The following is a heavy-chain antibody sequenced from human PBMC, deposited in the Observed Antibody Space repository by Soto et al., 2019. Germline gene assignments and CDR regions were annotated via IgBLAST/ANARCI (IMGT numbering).Heavy chain of an antibody. Sequence: QVQLQESGPDLMKPSETLSLTCAVSGVSIRNYYWSWIRQAPGKGLEWIGYVHYSGTTYYNPSLQGRVTISKHTSKNQFSLKLTRVTAADTAVYYCAREDLYDLSISDYWGQGTLVTVSS. D-gene: IGHD1-1*01. V-gene: IGHV4-59*01. CDR1: GVSIRNYY. CDR3: AREDLYDLSISDY. CDR2: VHYSGTT. J-gene: IGHJ4*02.